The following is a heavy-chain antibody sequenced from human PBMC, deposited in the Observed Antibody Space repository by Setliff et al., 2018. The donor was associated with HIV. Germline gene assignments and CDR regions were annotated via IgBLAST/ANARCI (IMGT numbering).Heavy chain of an antibody. CDR2: ISSNSTYI. Sequence: PGGSLRLSCAASGFTFSGYSMNWVRQAPGKGLEWVSSISSNSTYIYYADSVKGRFTISRDNAKNSLYLQMNSLRVEDTAVYYCARDYLYYNLYNGSPVYGMDVWGQGTTVTVSS. J-gene: IGHJ6*02. CDR1: GFTFSGYS. CDR3: ARDYLYYNLYNGSPVYGMDV. V-gene: IGHV3-21*01. D-gene: IGHD3-3*01.